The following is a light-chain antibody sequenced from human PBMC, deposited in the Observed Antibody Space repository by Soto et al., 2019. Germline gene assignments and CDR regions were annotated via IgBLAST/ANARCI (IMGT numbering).Light chain of an antibody. CDR1: QGVTTN. J-gene: IGKJ5*01. V-gene: IGKV3-15*01. Sequence: EIIMTQSPGTLYGSEGERATLSCRAAQGVTTNFAWYQQKSGQSPRLLIYDVSTRAAGIPARFSGSGSGTDFTLTISSLQSEDFAIYYCQQYYDWPITFGQGTRVDI. CDR2: DVS. CDR3: QQYYDWPIT.